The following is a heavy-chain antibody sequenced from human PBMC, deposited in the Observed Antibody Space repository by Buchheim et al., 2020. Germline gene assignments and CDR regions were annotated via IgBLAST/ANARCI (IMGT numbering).Heavy chain of an antibody. CDR1: GFTFSSYG. CDR3: AKEHDFWSGYYTKDNFYDYYGMDV. CDR2: IWYDGSNK. V-gene: IGHV3-33*06. J-gene: IGHJ6*02. D-gene: IGHD3-3*01. Sequence: QVQLVESGGGVVQPGRSLRLSCAASGFTFSSYGMHWVRQAPGKGLEWVAVIWYDGSNKYYADSVKGRFTISRDNSKNTLYLQMNSLRAEETAVYYCAKEHDFWSGYYTKDNFYDYYGMDVWGQGPT.